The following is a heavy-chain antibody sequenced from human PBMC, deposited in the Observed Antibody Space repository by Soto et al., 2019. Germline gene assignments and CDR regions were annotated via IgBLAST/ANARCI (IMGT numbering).Heavy chain of an antibody. D-gene: IGHD3-22*01. CDR3: ARGLPLSYYASSGYPDY. V-gene: IGHV4-34*01. Sequence: KPSETLSLTCAVYGGSFSGYYWSWIRQPPGKGLEWIGEINHSGSTNYNPSLKSRVTISVDTSKNQFSLKLSSVTAADTAVYYCARGLPLSYYASSGYPDYWGQGTLVTVSS. J-gene: IGHJ4*02. CDR2: INHSGST. CDR1: GGSFSGYY.